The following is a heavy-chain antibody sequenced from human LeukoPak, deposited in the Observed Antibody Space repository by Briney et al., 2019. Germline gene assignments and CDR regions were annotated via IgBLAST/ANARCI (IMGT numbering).Heavy chain of an antibody. Sequence: SETLSLTCTVSGDFITGYCWRWIRQPPGKGLEWIGHISHSGATNYSPSLKGRLTILVDTSKNQFTLTLSSVTAADTAVYYCARHLRYGGNANFDYWGQGTLVTVSP. V-gene: IGHV4-59*08. D-gene: IGHD4-23*01. J-gene: IGHJ4*02. CDR2: ISHSGAT. CDR3: ARHLRYGGNANFDY. CDR1: GDFITGYC.